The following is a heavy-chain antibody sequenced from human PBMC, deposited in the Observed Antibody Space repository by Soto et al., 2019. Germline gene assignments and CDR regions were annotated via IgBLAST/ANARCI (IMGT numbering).Heavy chain of an antibody. D-gene: IGHD2-2*01. CDR3: ARDRVVVVPAATNWFDP. V-gene: IGHV1-18*04. CDR2: ISAYNGNT. CDR1: GYTFTSYG. J-gene: IGHJ5*02. Sequence: ASVKVSCKASGYTFTSYGISWVRQAPGQGLEWMGWISAYNGNTNYAQKLQGRVTMTTDTSTSTAYMELRSLRSDDTAVYYCARDRVVVVPAATNWFDPWGQGTLVTVSS.